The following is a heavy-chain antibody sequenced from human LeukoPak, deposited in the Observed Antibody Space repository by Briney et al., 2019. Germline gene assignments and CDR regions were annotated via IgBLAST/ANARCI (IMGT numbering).Heavy chain of an antibody. Sequence: GGSLRLSCAASGFTFSSYSMNWVRQAPGKGLEWVSSISSSCSYIYYADSVKGRFTISRDNAKNSLYLQMNSLRAEDTAVYYCARDLSSGWDWFDPWGQGTLVTVSS. V-gene: IGHV3-21*01. J-gene: IGHJ5*02. CDR1: GFTFSSYS. CDR3: ARDLSSGWDWFDP. D-gene: IGHD6-19*01. CDR2: ISSSCSYI.